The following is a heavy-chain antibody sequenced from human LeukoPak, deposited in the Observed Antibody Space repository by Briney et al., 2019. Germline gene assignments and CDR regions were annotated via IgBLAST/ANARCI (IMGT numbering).Heavy chain of an antibody. J-gene: IGHJ4*02. D-gene: IGHD6-19*01. CDR1: GYTFTGYY. CDR3: ARSHSSGWYLVY. Sequence: ASVKVSCKASGYTFTGYYMHWVRQAPGQGLEWMGWINPNSGGTNYAQKFQGRVTMTRDTSISTAYMELSRLRPDDTAVYYCARSHSSGWYLVYWGQGTLVTVSS. CDR2: INPNSGGT. V-gene: IGHV1-2*02.